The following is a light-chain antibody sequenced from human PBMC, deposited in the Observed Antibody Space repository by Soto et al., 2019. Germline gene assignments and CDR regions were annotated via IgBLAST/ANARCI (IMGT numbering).Light chain of an antibody. CDR1: QSISTL. Sequence: DIKMTQSPSSLSASVGDRVSVTCRASQSISTLLNWYQQRPGEAPKLLIYAASSLQSGVPSRFSGSGSGADFTLTIGSLQPEDFATYYCQQSYTTPRTFGQGTKVEVK. V-gene: IGKV1-39*01. CDR3: QQSYTTPRT. J-gene: IGKJ1*01. CDR2: AAS.